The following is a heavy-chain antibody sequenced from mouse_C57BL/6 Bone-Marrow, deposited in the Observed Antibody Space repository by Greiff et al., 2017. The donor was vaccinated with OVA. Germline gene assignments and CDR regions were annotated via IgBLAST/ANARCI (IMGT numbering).Heavy chain of an antibody. V-gene: IGHV1-4*01. CDR1: GYTFTSYT. CDR2: INPSSGYT. CDR3: ARERGTTRVYYAMDY. Sequence: QVQLQQSGAELARPGASVKMSCKASGYTFTSYTMHWVNQRPGQGLEWIGYINPSSGYTKYNQKFKDKATLTADKASSTAYMQLSSLKSEDSAGYYCARERGTTRVYYAMDYWGQGTSVTVSS. D-gene: IGHD1-1*01. J-gene: IGHJ4*01.